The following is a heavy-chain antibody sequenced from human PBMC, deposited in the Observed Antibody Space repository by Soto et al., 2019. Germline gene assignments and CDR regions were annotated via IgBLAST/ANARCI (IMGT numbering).Heavy chain of an antibody. CDR2: TYYSGTT. J-gene: IGHJ4*02. CDR1: GGSISSGGYY. D-gene: IGHD5-18*01. CDR3: ASRDVDTTMGGRDY. Sequence: QVQLQESGPGLVKPSQTLSLTCTVSGGSISSGGYYWYWIRQHSGKGLEWIGFTYYSGTTYYNPSLKSRATTSVDTSKNHVSLKLRSVTAADTAVYYCASRDVDTTMGGRDYCGLGTLVTVSS. V-gene: IGHV4-31*03.